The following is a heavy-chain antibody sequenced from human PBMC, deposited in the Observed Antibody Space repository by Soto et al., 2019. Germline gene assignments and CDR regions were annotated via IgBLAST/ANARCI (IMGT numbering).Heavy chain of an antibody. D-gene: IGHD1-20*01. V-gene: IGHV4-34*01. CDR2: INHTGGT. CDR1: GGSVNGYY. CDR3: AARITVCGLLSPSFGP. Sequence: SETLSLTCAVYGGSVNGYYWNWIRQPPGKGLEWIGGINHTGGTHYNPSLKSRVTMSVDTSKNQFSLRLSSVTAADTAIYSCAARITVCGLLSPSFGPWCQGTQVTVAS. J-gene: IGHJ5*02.